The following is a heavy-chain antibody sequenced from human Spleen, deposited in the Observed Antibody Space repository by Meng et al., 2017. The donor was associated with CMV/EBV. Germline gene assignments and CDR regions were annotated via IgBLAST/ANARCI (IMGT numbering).Heavy chain of an antibody. V-gene: IGHV4-39*07. CDR1: GGSISSSSYY. Sequence: SETLSLTCSVSGGSISSSSYYWGWIRQPPGKGLEWIGSEYYIGTTDHNPSLRSRVIIQVDRAQNQFSLELRSVTVADTAVYYCAREAVFGLGKYGMDVWGQGTTVTVSS. D-gene: IGHD3/OR15-3a*01. J-gene: IGHJ6*02. CDR3: AREAVFGLGKYGMDV. CDR2: EYYIGTT.